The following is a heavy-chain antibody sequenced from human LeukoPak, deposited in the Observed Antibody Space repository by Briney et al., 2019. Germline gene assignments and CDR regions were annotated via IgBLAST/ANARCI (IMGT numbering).Heavy chain of an antibody. CDR3: ARVLWQLVPRDAFDI. V-gene: IGHV1-2*02. CDR1: GYTFTGYY. CDR2: INPNSGGT. Sequence: ASVKVSCKASGYTFTGYYMHWVRQAPGQGLEWMGWINPNSGGTNYAQKFQGRVTMTRDTSISTAYMELSRLRSDDTAVYYCARVLWQLVPRDAFDIWGQGTMVTVSS. J-gene: IGHJ3*02. D-gene: IGHD6-6*01.